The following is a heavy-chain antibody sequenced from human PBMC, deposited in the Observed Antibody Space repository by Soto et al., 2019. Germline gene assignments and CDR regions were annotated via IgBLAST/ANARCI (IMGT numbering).Heavy chain of an antibody. CDR3: ASSMGGWFDL. CDR1: GYTFTSYG. Sequence: VPLVQSGAEVKKPGASVKVSCKASGYTFTSYGIHWVRQAPGQRLEWMGWINAGNGDTKYSQRFQGGVTITRDTSASTVYMDLSRLRSEDTAVYYCASSMGGWFDLWGQGTLVTVSS. J-gene: IGHJ5*02. V-gene: IGHV1-3*01. CDR2: INAGNGDT. D-gene: IGHD2-15*01.